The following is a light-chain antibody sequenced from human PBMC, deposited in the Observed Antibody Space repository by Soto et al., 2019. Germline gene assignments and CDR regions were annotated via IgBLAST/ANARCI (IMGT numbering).Light chain of an antibody. Sequence: EIVLTQSPGTLSLSPGERATLSCRASQSVSSTYVAWYQQKSSQAPRLLIYGASSRATGIPDRFSGSGSGTDFTLTISRLEPEDFAVYYCHQYVSSWTFGQGTKVDIK. V-gene: IGKV3-20*01. J-gene: IGKJ1*01. CDR2: GAS. CDR3: HQYVSSWT. CDR1: QSVSSTY.